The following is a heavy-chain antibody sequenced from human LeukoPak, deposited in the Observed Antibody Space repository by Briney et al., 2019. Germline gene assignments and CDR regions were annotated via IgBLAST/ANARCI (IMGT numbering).Heavy chain of an antibody. V-gene: IGHV3-23*01. CDR2: ISGGGDTT. J-gene: IGHJ5*02. Sequence: GGSLRLPRAASGFTFSNHATSWVRQAPGKGLERVSGISGGGDTTDYADSVKGRFTISRDNSKNTLYLQMGSLRAEDTAVYHCAKDGSVARYNRFDPWGQGTLVTVSA. D-gene: IGHD2-15*01. CDR3: AKDGSVARYNRFDP. CDR1: GFTFSNHA.